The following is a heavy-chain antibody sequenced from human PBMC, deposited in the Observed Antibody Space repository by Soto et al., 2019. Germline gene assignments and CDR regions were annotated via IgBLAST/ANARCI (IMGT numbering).Heavy chain of an antibody. Sequence: SETLSLTCTVSGGSISSYYWSWIRQPPGKGLEWIGYIYYSGSTNYNPSLKSRVTISVDTSKNQFSLKLSSVTAADTAVYYCARLNNRGIRPENAFHIWGQGTMVTVSS. J-gene: IGHJ3*02. V-gene: IGHV4-59*08. CDR1: GGSISSYY. CDR2: IYYSGST. D-gene: IGHD7-27*01. CDR3: ARLNNRGIRPENAFHI.